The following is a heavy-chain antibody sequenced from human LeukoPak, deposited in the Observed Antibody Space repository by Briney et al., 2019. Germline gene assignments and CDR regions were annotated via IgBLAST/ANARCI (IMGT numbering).Heavy chain of an antibody. CDR1: GFTFSSYS. V-gene: IGHV3-48*01. CDR3: ARKAGEFDY. Sequence: GGSLRLSCAVSGFTFSSYSMNWVRQAPGKGLEWVSYISSSSSTIYYADSVKGRFTISRDNAKNSLYLQMNSLRAEDTAVYYCARKAGEFDYWGQGTLVTVSS. D-gene: IGHD3-10*01. J-gene: IGHJ4*02. CDR2: ISSSSSTI.